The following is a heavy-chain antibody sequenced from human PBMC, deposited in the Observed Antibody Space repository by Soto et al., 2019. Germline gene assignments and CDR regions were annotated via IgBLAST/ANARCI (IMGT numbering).Heavy chain of an antibody. D-gene: IGHD6-13*01. CDR2: ISAYNGNT. V-gene: IGHV1-18*01. J-gene: IGHJ4*02. Sequence: SVKVSFKASGYTFTSYGISWVRKAPGQGLEWMGWISAYNGNTNYAQKLQGRVTMTTDTSTSTAYMELRSLRSDDTAVYYCARKSVAAAGLPFDYWGQGTLVTVSS. CDR1: GYTFTSYG. CDR3: ARKSVAAAGLPFDY.